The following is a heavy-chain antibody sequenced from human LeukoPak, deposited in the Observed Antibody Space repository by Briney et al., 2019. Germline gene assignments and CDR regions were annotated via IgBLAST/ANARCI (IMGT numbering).Heavy chain of an antibody. J-gene: IGHJ4*02. CDR1: GFTFSGSA. V-gene: IGHV3-73*01. CDR3: TRHFRWELLFDY. Sequence: GGSLRLSCAASGFTFSGSAMHWVRQASGKGLEWVGRIRSKANSYATAYAASVKGRFTISRDDSKNTAYLQMNSLKTEDTAVYYCTRHFRWELLFDYWGQGTLVTVSS. CDR2: IRSKANSYAT. D-gene: IGHD1-26*01.